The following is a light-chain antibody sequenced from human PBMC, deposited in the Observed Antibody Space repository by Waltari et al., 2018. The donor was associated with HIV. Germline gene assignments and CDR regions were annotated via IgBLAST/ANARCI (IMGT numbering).Light chain of an antibody. CDR1: SSDVGGYNS. CDR2: EVS. V-gene: IGLV2-14*01. Sequence: QSALPQPASVSGSPGQSLTISCTGTSSDVGGYNSVSLYQQHPGKAPKLMIYEVSHRPSGVSNRFSGSKSGNTASLTISGLQAEDEADYYCSSYTSSSTLVFGTGTKVTVL. CDR3: SSYTSSSTLV. J-gene: IGLJ1*01.